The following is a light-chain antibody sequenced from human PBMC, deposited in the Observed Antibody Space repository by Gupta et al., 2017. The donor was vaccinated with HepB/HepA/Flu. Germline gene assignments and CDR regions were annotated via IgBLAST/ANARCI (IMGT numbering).Light chain of an antibody. Sequence: QSLLTQPPPVSGAPGQRVTISCTGSGFDVHWYQQVLGMAPKLLIYGNDKRPSGVPDRFSGFKSGTSASLAITGLQVEDEADYYCQSYDTSLSGLFGGGTKLTVL. J-gene: IGLJ2*01. CDR2: GND. V-gene: IGLV1-40*01. CDR1: GFD. CDR3: QSYDTSLSGL.